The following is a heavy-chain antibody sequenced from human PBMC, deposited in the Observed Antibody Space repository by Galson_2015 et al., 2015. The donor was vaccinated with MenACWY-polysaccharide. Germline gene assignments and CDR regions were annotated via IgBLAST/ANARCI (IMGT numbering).Heavy chain of an antibody. J-gene: IGHJ4*02. V-gene: IGHV4-34*01. Sequence: SETLSLTCAVYGGSFSGYYWSWIRQPPGKGLEWIGEINHSGSTNYNPSLKSRVTISVDTSKNQFSLKLSSVTAADTAVYYCARGFRGITGTRRYSETRYFDYWGQGTLVTVSS. CDR3: ARGFRGITGTRRYSETRYFDY. CDR1: GGSFSGYY. D-gene: IGHD1-20*01. CDR2: INHSGST.